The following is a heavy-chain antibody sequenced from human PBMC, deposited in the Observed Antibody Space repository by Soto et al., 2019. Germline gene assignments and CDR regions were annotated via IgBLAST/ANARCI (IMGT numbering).Heavy chain of an antibody. Sequence: SETLSLTCTVSGGSISSYYWSWIRQPPGKGLEWIGYIYYSGSTNYSPSLKSRVTISVDTSKNQFSLKLSSVTAADTAVYYCARVYYDFWSGYYVYYFDYWGQGTLVTVSS. V-gene: IGHV4-59*08. CDR1: GGSISSYY. CDR2: IYYSGST. D-gene: IGHD3-3*01. J-gene: IGHJ4*02. CDR3: ARVYYDFWSGYYVYYFDY.